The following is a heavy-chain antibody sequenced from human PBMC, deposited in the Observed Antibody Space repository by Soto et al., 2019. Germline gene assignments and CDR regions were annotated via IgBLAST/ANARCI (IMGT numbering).Heavy chain of an antibody. CDR3: AKDRRPSEFDY. J-gene: IGHJ4*02. CDR1: GFTFDDYA. Sequence: PRLSCAASGFTFDDYAMHWVRQAPGKGLEWVSGISWNSGSIGYADSVKGRFTISRDNAKNSLYLQMNSLRAEDTALYYCAKDRRPSEFDYWGQGTLVTVSS. V-gene: IGHV3-9*01. CDR2: ISWNSGSI.